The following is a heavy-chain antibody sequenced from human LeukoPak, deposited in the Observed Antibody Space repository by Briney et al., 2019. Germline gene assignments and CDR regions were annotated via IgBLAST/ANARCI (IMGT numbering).Heavy chain of an antibody. V-gene: IGHV3-74*01. CDR1: GFTFSSYS. J-gene: IGHJ6*02. Sequence: GGSLRLSCAASGFTFSSYSMHWVRQAPGKGLVWVSRLNSDGSSTSYADSVKGRFTISRDNAKNTLYLQMNSLIAEDTAVHYCARPFYYYSNGGEGMDVWGQGTTVTVSS. CDR2: LNSDGSST. CDR3: ARPFYYYSNGGEGMDV. D-gene: IGHD3-22*01.